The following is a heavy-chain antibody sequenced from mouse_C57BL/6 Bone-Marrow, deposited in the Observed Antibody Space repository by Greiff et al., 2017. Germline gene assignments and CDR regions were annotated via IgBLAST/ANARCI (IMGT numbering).Heavy chain of an antibody. J-gene: IGHJ4*01. D-gene: IGHD2-3*01. CDR3: ARFDGYPYAMDY. V-gene: IGHV2-5*01. Sequence: QVQLQQSGPGLVQPSQSLSITCTVSGFSLTSYGVHWVRQSPGKGLEWLGVIWRGGSTAYNAAFMSRLSITRDNSKSQVFFKMNSLQADDTAIYYCARFDGYPYAMDYWGQGTSVTVSS. CDR1: GFSLTSYG. CDR2: IWRGGST.